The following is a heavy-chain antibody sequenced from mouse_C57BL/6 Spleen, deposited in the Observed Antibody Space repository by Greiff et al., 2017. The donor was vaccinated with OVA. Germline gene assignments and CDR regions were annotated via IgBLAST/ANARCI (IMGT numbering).Heavy chain of an antibody. Sequence: VKLQESGAELVKPGASVKISCKASGYAFSSYWMNWVKQRPGKGLEWIGQIYPGDGDTNYNGKFKGKATLTADKSSSTAYMQLSSLTSEDSAVYFCARSGGFITTVLDYWGQGTTLTVSS. CDR2: IYPGDGDT. D-gene: IGHD1-1*01. CDR3: ARSGGFITTVLDY. V-gene: IGHV1-80*01. J-gene: IGHJ2*01. CDR1: GYAFSSYW.